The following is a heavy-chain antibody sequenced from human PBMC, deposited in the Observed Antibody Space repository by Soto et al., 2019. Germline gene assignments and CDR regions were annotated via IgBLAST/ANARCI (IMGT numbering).Heavy chain of an antibody. J-gene: IGHJ5*02. CDR2: IYYSGST. CDR1: GGSISSGGYY. Sequence: QVQLQESGPGLVKPSQTLSLTCSVSGGSISSGGYYWSWIRQHPGKGLEWIGYIYYSGSTYYNPSRKSRVTISVDTSKNQFSLKLSYVTAADTAMYYCARDIAKPNNWFDPWGQGTLVTVSS. V-gene: IGHV4-31*03. CDR3: ARDIAKPNNWFDP.